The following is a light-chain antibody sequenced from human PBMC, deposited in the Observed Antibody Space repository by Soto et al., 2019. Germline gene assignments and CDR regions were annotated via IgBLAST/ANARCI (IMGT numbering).Light chain of an antibody. CDR1: QSISSW. V-gene: IGKV1-5*01. J-gene: IGKJ3*01. Sequence: DIQMTQSPSTLSASVGDRVTITCRASQSISSWLAWYQQKPGKAPKLLIYDASSLESGVPSRFSGSGSGTEFTLTISSLQPDDFAMYYCQQYGSSPFTFGPGTKVEIK. CDR2: DAS. CDR3: QQYGSSPFT.